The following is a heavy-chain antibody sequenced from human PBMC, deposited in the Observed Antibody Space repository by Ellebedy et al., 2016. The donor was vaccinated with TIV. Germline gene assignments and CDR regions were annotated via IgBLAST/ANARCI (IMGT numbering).Heavy chain of an antibody. CDR2: ISSRSAYI. CDR1: GFTFSSYG. J-gene: IGHJ4*02. V-gene: IGHV3-21*01. CDR3: ARDVGSGSYHSDN. D-gene: IGHD3-10*01. Sequence: GESLKISCAASGFTFSSYGMNWVRQAPGKGLEWVSSISSRSAYIYYADSVKGRFTISRDNTKNSLYMQMDRLRAEDTAVYYCARDVGSGSYHSDNWGQGTLVTVSS.